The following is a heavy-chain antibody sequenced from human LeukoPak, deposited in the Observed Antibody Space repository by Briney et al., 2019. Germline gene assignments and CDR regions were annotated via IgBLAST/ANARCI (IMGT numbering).Heavy chain of an antibody. CDR3: AKGNFRLDY. CDR1: GFTFSSYW. V-gene: IGHV3-7*01. Sequence: GGSLRLSCAASGFTFSSYWMSWVRQAPGKGLEWAANIKQDGSEKYYVDSVKGRFTISRDNAKNSLYLQMDSLRAEDTAVYYCAKGNFRLDYWGQGTLVTVSS. CDR2: IKQDGSEK. D-gene: IGHD1-7*01. J-gene: IGHJ4*02.